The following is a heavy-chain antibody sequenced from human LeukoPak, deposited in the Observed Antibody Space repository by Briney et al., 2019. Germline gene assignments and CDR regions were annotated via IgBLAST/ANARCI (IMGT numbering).Heavy chain of an antibody. CDR1: GFTFSTSW. CDR2: IKLDGSEK. Sequence: GGSLRLSCAASGFTFSTSWMHWVRQAPGKGLVWVANIKLDGSEKDYVDSVKGRFTISRDNTKNSLYLQMNSLRVEDTAVLYCARDQYDTWSRRGNFDSWGQGTLVIVSS. D-gene: IGHD3-3*01. J-gene: IGHJ4*02. V-gene: IGHV3-7*03. CDR3: ARDQYDTWSRRGNFDS.